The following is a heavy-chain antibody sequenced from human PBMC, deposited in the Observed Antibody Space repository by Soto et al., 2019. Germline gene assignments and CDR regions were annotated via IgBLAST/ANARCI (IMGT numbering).Heavy chain of an antibody. D-gene: IGHD2-15*01. CDR2: INPSGGST. CDR1: GYTFTSYY. V-gene: IGHV1-46*01. J-gene: IGHJ6*02. CDR3: ARDKIVVVVAASRWYYGIDV. Sequence: VASVKVSCKASGYTFTSYYMHWVRQAPGQGLEWMGIINPSGGSTSYAQKFQGRVTMTRDTSTSTVYMELSRLRSEDTAVYYCARDKIVVVVAASRWYYGIDVWGQGTTVTVSS.